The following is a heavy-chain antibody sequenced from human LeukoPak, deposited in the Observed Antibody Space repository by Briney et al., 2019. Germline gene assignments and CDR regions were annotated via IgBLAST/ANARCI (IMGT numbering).Heavy chain of an antibody. V-gene: IGHV3-30-3*01. J-gene: IGHJ4*02. CDR3: ASQYSGYIYGDY. Sequence: GRSLRLSCAASGFTFSSYAMHWVRQAPGKGLGWVAVISYDGSNKYYADSVKGRFTISRDNSKNTLYLQMNSLRTEDTAVYYCASQYSGYIYGDYWGQGTLVTVSS. CDR1: GFTFSSYA. CDR2: ISYDGSNK. D-gene: IGHD5-12*01.